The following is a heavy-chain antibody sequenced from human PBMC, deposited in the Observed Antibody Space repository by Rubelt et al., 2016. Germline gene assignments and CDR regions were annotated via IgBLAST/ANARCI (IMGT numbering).Heavy chain of an antibody. CDR2: IYSDDDK. CDR1: GFSLSTGGVG. Sequence: QITLKESGPTLVRPTQTLTLTCTFSGFSLSTGGVGVGWIRQPPGKALEWLALIYSDDDKRYSPSLKTSLTITKDTPKHQVVLTITNLDPVDTATYYCAHNVETARADYWGQGTLVTVSS. D-gene: IGHD5-18*01. CDR3: AHNVETARADY. V-gene: IGHV2-5*02. J-gene: IGHJ4*02.